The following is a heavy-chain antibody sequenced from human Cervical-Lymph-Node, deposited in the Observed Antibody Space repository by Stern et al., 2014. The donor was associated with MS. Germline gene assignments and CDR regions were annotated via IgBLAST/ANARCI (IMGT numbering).Heavy chain of an antibody. Sequence: QVQLVESGGGLVKPGGSLRLSCAASGFTFSDYYITWIRQAPGKGLEWGSYISYSGSDIYYADSVKGRFTISRDNAKKSLYLQMNSLRAEDTAVYYCAAGYCRSTSCHYGMDVWGQGTTVTVSS. CDR1: GFTFSDYY. CDR2: ISYSGSDI. V-gene: IGHV3-11*01. CDR3: AAGYCRSTSCHYGMDV. J-gene: IGHJ6*02. D-gene: IGHD2-2*01.